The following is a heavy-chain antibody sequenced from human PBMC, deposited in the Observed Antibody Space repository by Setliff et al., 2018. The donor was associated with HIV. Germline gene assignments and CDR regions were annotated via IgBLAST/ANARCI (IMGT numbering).Heavy chain of an antibody. D-gene: IGHD5-12*01. CDR3: ARDNRTGYSGGWPLDY. V-gene: IGHV1-2*02. Sequence: GASVKVSCKASGYIFTVYLMHWVRQAPGQGLEWMGWINPNTGGTQYAQKFQGRVTVTRDTPISTAYMEIKKLTSDDTAVYYCARDNRTGYSGGWPLDYWGQGTVVTVSS. CDR1: GYIFTVYL. J-gene: IGHJ4*02. CDR2: INPNTGGT.